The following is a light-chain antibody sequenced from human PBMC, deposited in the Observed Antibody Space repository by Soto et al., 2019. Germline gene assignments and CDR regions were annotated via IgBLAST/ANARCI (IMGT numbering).Light chain of an antibody. Sequence: DIQMTQSPSSLSASVGDRVTIICRASQSISSYLNWYQQKPGKAPKLLIYAASSLQSGVPSRFSGSGSGTDFTHTISSLQPEDFATYYCQQSYTTSITFGQGTRLEIK. V-gene: IGKV1-39*01. CDR3: QQSYTTSIT. CDR2: AAS. J-gene: IGKJ5*01. CDR1: QSISSY.